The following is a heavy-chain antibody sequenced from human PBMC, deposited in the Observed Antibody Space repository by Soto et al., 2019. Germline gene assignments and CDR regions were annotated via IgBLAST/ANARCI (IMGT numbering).Heavy chain of an antibody. CDR2: ISSSSSYI. CDR3: ARDRGRDDSFFQH. V-gene: IGHV3-21*01. CDR1: GFTFSSYS. J-gene: IGHJ1*01. Sequence: EVQLVESGGGLVKPGGSLRLSCAASGFTFSSYSMNWVRQAPGKGLEWVSAISSSSSYIYYADSVKGRFTISRDNAKNSLYLQMNSLRAEDTAVYYCARDRGRDDSFFQHGGQGTLVTVSS. D-gene: IGHD3-9*01.